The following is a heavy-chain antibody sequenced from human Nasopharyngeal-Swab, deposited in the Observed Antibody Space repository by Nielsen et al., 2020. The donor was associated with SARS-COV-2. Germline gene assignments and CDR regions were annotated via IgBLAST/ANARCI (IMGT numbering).Heavy chain of an antibody. CDR2: ISYDGSNK. Sequence: GGSLRLSCAASGFTFSSYAMHWVRQAPGKGLEWVAVISYDGSNKYYADSVKGRFTISRDNSKNTLYLQMNSLRAEDTAVYYCAKGGRTVTTEVPYYYYYMDVWGKGTTVTVSS. J-gene: IGHJ6*03. CDR3: AKGGRTVTTEVPYYYYYMDV. V-gene: IGHV3-30-3*01. D-gene: IGHD4-17*01. CDR1: GFTFSSYA.